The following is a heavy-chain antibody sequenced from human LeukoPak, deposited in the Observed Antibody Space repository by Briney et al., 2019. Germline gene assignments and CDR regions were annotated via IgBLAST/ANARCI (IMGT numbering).Heavy chain of an antibody. J-gene: IGHJ4*02. D-gene: IGHD6-13*01. Sequence: ASVKVSCTASGYTFTADYIHWVRQAPGQGGEWMGWINPNSGSTNYAQNFQGRVTMTRDTSISTAYMELSRLRSDDTAVFYCARAAAATMANYFDYWGQGTLVTVSS. V-gene: IGHV1-2*02. CDR3: ARAAAATMANYFDY. CDR2: INPNSGST. CDR1: GYTFTADY.